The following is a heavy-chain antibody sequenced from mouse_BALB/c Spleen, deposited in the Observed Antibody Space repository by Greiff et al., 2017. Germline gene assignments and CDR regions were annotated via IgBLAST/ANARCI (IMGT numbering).Heavy chain of an antibody. CDR2: ISNGGGST. CDR3: ARQRNYYGKAWFAY. Sequence: DVKLVESGGGLVQPGGSLKLSCAASGFTFSSYTMSWVRQTPEKRLEWVAYISNGGGSTYYPDTVKGRFTISRDNAKNTLYLQMSSLKSEDTAMYYCARQRNYYGKAWFAYWGQGTLVTVSA. V-gene: IGHV5-12-2*01. CDR1: GFTFSSYT. D-gene: IGHD2-1*01. J-gene: IGHJ3*01.